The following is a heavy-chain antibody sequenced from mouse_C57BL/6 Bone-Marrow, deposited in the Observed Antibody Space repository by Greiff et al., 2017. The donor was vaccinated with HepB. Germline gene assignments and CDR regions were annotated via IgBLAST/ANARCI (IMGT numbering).Heavy chain of an antibody. CDR2: IYPRSGNT. Sequence: VQLQQSGAELARPGASVKLSCKASGYTFTSYGISWVKQRTGQGLEWIGEIYPRSGNTYYNEKFKGKATLTADKSSSTAYMELRSLTSEDSAVYFWARIPITTVDYYAMDYWGQGTSVTVSS. J-gene: IGHJ4*01. CDR1: GYTFTSYG. D-gene: IGHD1-1*01. CDR3: ARIPITTVDYYAMDY. V-gene: IGHV1-81*01.